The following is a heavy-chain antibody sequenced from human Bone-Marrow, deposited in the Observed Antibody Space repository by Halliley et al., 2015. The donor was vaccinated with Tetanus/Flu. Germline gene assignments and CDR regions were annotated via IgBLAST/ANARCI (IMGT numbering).Heavy chain of an antibody. CDR1: GFTFNSYA. Sequence: SGFTFNSYAKTWVRQAPGKGLEWVASITGNGESAHYSESVKGRFTISIDSSEKTLHLQMNSLRVEDTAVYYCAKDRGDALDGFDSWGQGALATVSS. CDR3: AKDRGDALDGFDS. V-gene: IGHV3-23*01. J-gene: IGHJ5*01. D-gene: IGHD3-10*01. CDR2: ITGNGESA.